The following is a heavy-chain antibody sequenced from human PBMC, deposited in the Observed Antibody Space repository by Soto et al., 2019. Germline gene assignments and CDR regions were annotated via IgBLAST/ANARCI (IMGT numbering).Heavy chain of an antibody. CDR1: GYTFTGYY. CDR2: INLNSGGT. D-gene: IGHD6-6*01. V-gene: IGHV1-2*02. Sequence: ASVKVSCKASGYTFTGYYMHWVRQAPGQGLEWMGWINLNSGGTNYAQKFQGRVTMTRGTSISTAYMELSRLRSDDTAVYYCARSVSTIAARPDYWGQGTLVTVSS. J-gene: IGHJ4*02. CDR3: ARSVSTIAARPDY.